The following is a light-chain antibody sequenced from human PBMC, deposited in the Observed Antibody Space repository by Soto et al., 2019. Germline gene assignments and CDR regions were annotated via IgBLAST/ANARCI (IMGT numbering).Light chain of an antibody. V-gene: IGKV1-27*01. CDR2: AAS. CDR3: QKYDSAPWT. J-gene: IGKJ1*01. Sequence: DIQLTQXPSSLSASVRDRVTITCRASQGISNYLAWYQQKPGKVPKLLIYAASTLQSGVPSRFSGSGSGTDFTLTISSLQPEDVATYYCQKYDSAPWTFGQGTKVEIK. CDR1: QGISNY.